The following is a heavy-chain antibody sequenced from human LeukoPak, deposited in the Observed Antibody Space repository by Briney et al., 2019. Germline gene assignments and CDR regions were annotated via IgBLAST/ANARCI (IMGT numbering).Heavy chain of an antibody. J-gene: IGHJ4*02. CDR2: ISGSGGST. D-gene: IGHD2-15*01. CDR3: AKDRGSGGSPKPFDY. CDR1: GFTFSSYA. Sequence: GGSLRLSCAASGFTFSSYAMSWVRQAPGKGLEWVSAISGSGGSTYYADSVKGRFTISRDNSKKTLYLQMNSLRAEDTDVYYCAKDRGSGGSPKPFDYWGQGTLVTVSS. V-gene: IGHV3-23*01.